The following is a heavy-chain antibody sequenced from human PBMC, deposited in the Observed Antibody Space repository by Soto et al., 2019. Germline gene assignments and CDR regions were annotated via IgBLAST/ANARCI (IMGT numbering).Heavy chain of an antibody. CDR2: ISGSGGST. D-gene: IGHD3-10*01. Sequence: GGSLRLSCAASGVTFSSYAMSWVRQAPGKGLEWVSAISGSGGSTYYADSVKGRFTISRDNSKNTLYLQMNSLRAEDTAVYYCAKDPGISMVRGVSDYYYMDVWGKGTTVTVSS. V-gene: IGHV3-23*01. CDR3: AKDPGISMVRGVSDYYYMDV. CDR1: GVTFSSYA. J-gene: IGHJ6*03.